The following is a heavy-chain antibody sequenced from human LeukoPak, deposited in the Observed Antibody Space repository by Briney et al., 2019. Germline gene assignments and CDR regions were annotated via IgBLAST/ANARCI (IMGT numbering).Heavy chain of an antibody. J-gene: IGHJ6*03. Sequence: RPGGSLRLSCVASGFTFDDYGMSGVRQGPGKGREWVSGINWNGGSTGYADSVKGRFTISRDNAKNSLYLQMNCLRAEDTALYYCAREGAGSYPPHYYYYMDVWGKGTTVTVSS. CDR3: AREGAGSYPPHYYYYMDV. D-gene: IGHD1-26*01. CDR1: GFTFDDYG. CDR2: INWNGGST. V-gene: IGHV3-20*04.